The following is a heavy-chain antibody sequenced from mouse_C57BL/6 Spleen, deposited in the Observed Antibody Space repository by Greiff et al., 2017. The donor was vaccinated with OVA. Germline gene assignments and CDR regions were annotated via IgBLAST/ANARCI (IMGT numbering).Heavy chain of an antibody. V-gene: IGHV2-2*01. D-gene: IGHD1-1*01. J-gene: IGHJ4*01. CDR2: IWSGGST. Sequence: VHLVESGPGLVQPSQSLSITCTVSGFSLTSYGVHWVRQSPGKGLAWLGVIWSGGSTDYNAAFISRLSISKDNSKSQVFFKMNSLQADDTAIYYCASITTVEGDYAMDYWGQGTSVTVSS. CDR3: ASITTVEGDYAMDY. CDR1: GFSLTSYG.